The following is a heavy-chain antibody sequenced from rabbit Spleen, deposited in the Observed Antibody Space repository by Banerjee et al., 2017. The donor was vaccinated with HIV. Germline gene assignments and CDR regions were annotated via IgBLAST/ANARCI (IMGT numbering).Heavy chain of an antibody. Sequence: QEQLVESGGGLIQPGGSLKLSCKASGFDFSNYGVSWVRQAPGKGLEWIGYIDPIFGSTYYANWVNGRFTISRHNAQNTLYLQLDSLTAADTATYFCVRDRANIGGDYGPYYFDLWGPGTLSPS. CDR2: IDPIFGST. V-gene: IGHV1S47*01. CDR1: GFDFSNYG. J-gene: IGHJ4*01. D-gene: IGHD2-1*01. CDR3: VRDRANIGGDYGPYYFDL.